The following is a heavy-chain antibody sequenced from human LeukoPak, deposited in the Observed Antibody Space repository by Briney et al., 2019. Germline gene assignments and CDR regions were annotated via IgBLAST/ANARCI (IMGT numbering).Heavy chain of an antibody. CDR3: ARGPVTRFEI. CDR2: IYSGGTT. CDR1: GFTVSSNY. D-gene: IGHD4-17*01. Sequence: GGSLSLSCAASGFTVSSNYMSWVRQAPGKGLEWVSVIYSGGTTYYADSVKGRFTISRDNSNNTLYLQMNSLRAEDTAVYYCARGPVTRFEIWGQGTMVTVSS. V-gene: IGHV3-53*01. J-gene: IGHJ3*02.